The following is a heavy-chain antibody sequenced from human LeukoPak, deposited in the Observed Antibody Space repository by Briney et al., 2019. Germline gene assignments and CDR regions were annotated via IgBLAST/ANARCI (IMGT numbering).Heavy chain of an antibody. CDR3: ARLLAAPYYINY. Sequence: GESLKISCKGSGYKFTNYWIAWVRQMPGQGLEWLGIIYPRDSDTRYSPSFQGQFTISVDTSIDTAYLQWSSVKASDTAMYYCARLLAAPYYINYWGQGTLVTVSS. V-gene: IGHV5-51*01. CDR2: IYPRDSDT. CDR1: GYKFTNYW. J-gene: IGHJ4*02. D-gene: IGHD6-25*01.